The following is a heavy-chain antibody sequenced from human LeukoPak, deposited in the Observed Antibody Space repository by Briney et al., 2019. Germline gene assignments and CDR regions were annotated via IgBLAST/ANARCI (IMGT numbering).Heavy chain of an antibody. V-gene: IGHV3-43*01. Sequence: GGSLRLSCAASGFTFDDYTMHWVRQAPGKGLEWVSLISWDGGSTYYADSVKGRFTISRDNSKNSLYLQMNSLRTEDTALYYCAKDRAAAGTSSGLDYWGQGTLVTVSS. J-gene: IGHJ4*02. CDR3: AKDRAAAGTSSGLDY. CDR2: ISWDGGST. CDR1: GFTFDDYT. D-gene: IGHD6-13*01.